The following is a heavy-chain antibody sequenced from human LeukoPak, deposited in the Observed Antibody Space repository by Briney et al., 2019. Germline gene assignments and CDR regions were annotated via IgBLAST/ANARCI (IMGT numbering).Heavy chain of an antibody. Sequence: GGSLRLSRAASGFTFSDYYMSWIRQAPGKGLEWVSYISSSGSTIYYADSVKGRFTISRDNAKNSLYLQMNSLRAEDTAVYYCARTRRRYYYDSSGEIDYWGQGTLVTVSS. V-gene: IGHV3-11*04. CDR1: GFTFSDYY. CDR3: ARTRRRYYYDSSGEIDY. D-gene: IGHD3-22*01. CDR2: ISSSGSTI. J-gene: IGHJ4*02.